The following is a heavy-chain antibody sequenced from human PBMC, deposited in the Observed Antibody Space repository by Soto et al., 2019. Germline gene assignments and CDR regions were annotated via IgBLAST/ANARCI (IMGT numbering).Heavy chain of an antibody. V-gene: IGHV4-59*08. Sequence: QVQLQESGPGLVKPSETLSLTCTVSGASISSDYWSWIRQPPGKGLEWIGYAYSSGSAIYNPSLKSRVTISLDTSKSQFSRKLSSVTAADTAVYYCARRTISGVITDYFDYWGQGTLVTVSS. CDR2: AYSSGSA. J-gene: IGHJ4*02. CDR3: ARRTISGVITDYFDY. D-gene: IGHD3-3*01. CDR1: GASISSDY.